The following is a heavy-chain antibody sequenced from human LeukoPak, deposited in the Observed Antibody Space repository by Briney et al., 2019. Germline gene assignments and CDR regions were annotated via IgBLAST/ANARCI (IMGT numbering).Heavy chain of an antibody. CDR3: ARDTPFFRPSRPMIDAFDI. V-gene: IGHV3-7*01. J-gene: IGHJ3*02. CDR2: IKQDGSDK. D-gene: IGHD3-16*01. CDR1: GFTFTKYW. Sequence: GDSLRLSCAASGFTFTKYWMTWVRQAPGKGLEWVGNIKQDGSDKNYMDSVKGRFTISRDNTKNSVYLQMSSLRAEDTAVYYCARDTPFFRPSRPMIDAFDIWGQGTMVTVSS.